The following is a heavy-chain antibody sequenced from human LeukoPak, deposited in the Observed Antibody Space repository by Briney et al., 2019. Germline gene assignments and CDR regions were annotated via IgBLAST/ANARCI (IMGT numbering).Heavy chain of an antibody. CDR3: VKERDRGTDVADDFDL. CDR1: AFTFRDYS. J-gene: IGHJ4*02. Sequence: PGASLRLSWVASAFTFRDYSMAWVRQVPGGGLEWVSAIARDDFTVYPDPLKGRFANSRDNSRNTLYHQMNSLRAEDTAVYYCVKERDRGTDVADDFDLWGQGTLVTVSS. V-gene: IGHV3-23*01. D-gene: IGHD6-19*01. CDR2: IARDDFT.